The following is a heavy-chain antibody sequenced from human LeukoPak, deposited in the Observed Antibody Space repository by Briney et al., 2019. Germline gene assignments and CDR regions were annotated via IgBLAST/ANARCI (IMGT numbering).Heavy chain of an antibody. CDR3: ARGSFTYYSNWFDP. CDR2: ISAYNGNT. CDR1: GYSLTELS. D-gene: IGHD3-10*01. J-gene: IGHJ5*02. Sequence: ASVKLSCRVSGYSLTELSIHWVRQAPGQGLEWMGWISAYNGNTNYAQKLQGRVTMTTDTSTSTAYMELRSLRSDDTAVYYCARGSFTYYSNWFDPWGQGTLVTVSS. V-gene: IGHV1-18*01.